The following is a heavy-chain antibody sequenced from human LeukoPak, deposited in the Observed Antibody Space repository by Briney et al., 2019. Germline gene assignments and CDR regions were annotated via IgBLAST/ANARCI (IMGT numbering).Heavy chain of an antibody. V-gene: IGHV3-7*01. D-gene: IGHD4-17*01. CDR1: GFTFSAFW. J-gene: IGHJ4*02. CDR3: ARLFGGVTTFDY. CDR2: IKPDGSDS. Sequence: GGSLRLSCAASGFTFSAFWMSWVRQGPGKGLEWVASIKPDGSDSHHVDSVMVRFTISRDNAKNLLYLQMNSLSAEDTAVYYCARLFGGVTTFDYWGQGALVTVSS.